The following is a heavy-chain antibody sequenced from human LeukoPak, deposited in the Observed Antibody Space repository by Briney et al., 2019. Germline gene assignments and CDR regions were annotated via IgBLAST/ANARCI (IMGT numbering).Heavy chain of an antibody. CDR1: GFTFSRYD. Sequence: GGSLRLSCVASGFTFSRYDMHWVRQATGKGLEWISSIGTGGNTYYIGSVKGRFTISRENAKSSLYLQMNSLRAGDTAVYYCVRGGEIGFDSWGQGTLVTVSS. J-gene: IGHJ5*01. D-gene: IGHD3-16*01. V-gene: IGHV3-13*04. CDR3: VRGGEIGFDS. CDR2: IGTGGNT.